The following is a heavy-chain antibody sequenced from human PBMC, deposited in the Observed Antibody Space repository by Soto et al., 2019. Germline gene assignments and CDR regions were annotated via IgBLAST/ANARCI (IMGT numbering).Heavy chain of an antibody. V-gene: IGHV3-30*18. CDR2: ISEDAETD. Sequence: PGGSLRLSCVASGFTFSDFGMHWVRQGPGKGLEWLAVISEDAETDFHADSVKGRFTVSRDKFKETLYLQMNSLTTDDSGVYFCAKAPFRRPYYFYGMDVWGQGTTVTVSS. D-gene: IGHD3-10*01. CDR3: AKAPFRRPYYFYGMDV. J-gene: IGHJ6*02. CDR1: GFTFSDFG.